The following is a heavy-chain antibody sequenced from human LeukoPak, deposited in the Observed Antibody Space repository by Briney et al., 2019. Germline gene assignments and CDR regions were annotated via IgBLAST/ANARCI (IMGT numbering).Heavy chain of an antibody. D-gene: IGHD4-17*01. CDR3: STDPRSLLY. Sequence: GGSLRLSCAASGFTFSTYEMNWVRQAPGKGLEWVSYIRSSGDTVYYADSVKGRFTISRDNAKNSLYLQLNSLRPEDTALYYCSTDPRSLLYWGHGTLVTVSS. CDR2: IRSSGDTV. J-gene: IGHJ4*01. V-gene: IGHV3-48*03. CDR1: GFTFSTYE.